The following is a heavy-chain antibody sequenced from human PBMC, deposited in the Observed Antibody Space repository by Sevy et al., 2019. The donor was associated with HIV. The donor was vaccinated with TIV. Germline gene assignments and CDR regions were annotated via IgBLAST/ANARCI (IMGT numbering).Heavy chain of an antibody. Sequence: GGSLRLSCAASGFTFSSYAMSWVRQAPGKGLEWVSAISGSGGSTYYADSVKGRFTISRDNSKNTLYLQMNSLRAEDTAVYYCSKWPDPVAAPGGHYFYYWGQGTLVTVSS. D-gene: IGHD6-19*01. J-gene: IGHJ4*02. CDR2: ISGSGGST. CDR3: SKWPDPVAAPGGHYFYY. V-gene: IGHV3-23*01. CDR1: GFTFSSYA.